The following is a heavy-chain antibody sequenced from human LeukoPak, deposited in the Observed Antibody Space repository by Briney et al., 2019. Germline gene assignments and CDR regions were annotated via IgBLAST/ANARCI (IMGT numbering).Heavy chain of an antibody. D-gene: IGHD3-10*01. CDR1: GFTFSSYS. Sequence: GGSLRLSCAASGFTFSSYSMNWVRQAPGKGLEWVSSISSSSSYIYYADSVKGRFTISRDNAKNSLYLQMNSLRAEDTAVYYCAREPIQYHGSGTKSGFDIWGQGTMVTVSS. J-gene: IGHJ3*02. V-gene: IGHV3-21*01. CDR2: ISSSSSYI. CDR3: AREPIQYHGSGTKSGFDI.